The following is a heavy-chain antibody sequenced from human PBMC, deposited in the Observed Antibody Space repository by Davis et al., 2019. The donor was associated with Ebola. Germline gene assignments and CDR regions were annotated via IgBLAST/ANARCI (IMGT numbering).Heavy chain of an antibody. CDR3: ARGPDIVVVVAATNFDY. CDR1: GGSFSGYY. Sequence: SETLSLTCAVYGGSFSGYYWSWIRQPPGKGLEWIGEINHSGSTNYNPSLKSRVAISVDTSKNQFSLKLSSVTAADTAVYYCARGPDIVVVVAATNFDYWGQGTLVTVSS. V-gene: IGHV4-34*01. D-gene: IGHD2-15*01. CDR2: INHSGST. J-gene: IGHJ4*02.